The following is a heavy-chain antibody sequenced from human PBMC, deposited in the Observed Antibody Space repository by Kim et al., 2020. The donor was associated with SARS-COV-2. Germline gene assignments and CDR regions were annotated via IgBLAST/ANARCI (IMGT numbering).Heavy chain of an antibody. CDR2: INAGNGNT. J-gene: IGHJ4*02. V-gene: IGHV1-3*01. CDR3: ARDSRSMVRGVITDPYYSFDY. D-gene: IGHD3-10*01. Sequence: ASVKVSCKASGYTFTSYAMHWVRQAPGQRLEWMGWINAGNGNTKYSQKFQGRVTITRDTSASTAYMELSSLRSEDTAVYYCARDSRSMVRGVITDPYYSFDYWGQGTLVTVSS. CDR1: GYTFTSYA.